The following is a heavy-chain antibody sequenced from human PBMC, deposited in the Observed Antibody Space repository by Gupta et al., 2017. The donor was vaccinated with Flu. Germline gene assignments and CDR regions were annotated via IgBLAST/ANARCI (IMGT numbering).Heavy chain of an antibody. D-gene: IGHD5-18*01. Sequence: QVQLVESGGGVVQPGRSLRLSCAASGFTFSSYGMHWVRQAPGKGLEWVAVISYDGSNKYYADSVKGRFTISRDNSKNTLYLQMNSLRAEDTAVYYCAKDGNVDTAMADYWGQGTLVTVSS. CDR3: AKDGNVDTAMADY. V-gene: IGHV3-30*18. J-gene: IGHJ4*02. CDR1: GFTFSSYG. CDR2: ISYDGSNK.